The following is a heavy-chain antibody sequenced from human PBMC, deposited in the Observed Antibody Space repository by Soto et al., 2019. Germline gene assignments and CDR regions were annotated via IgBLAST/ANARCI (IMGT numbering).Heavy chain of an antibody. V-gene: IGHV3-23*01. CDR1: GFTFSSYA. Sequence: GGSLRLSCAASGFTFSSYAMSWVRQAPGKGLELVSAISGSGGSTYYADSVKGRFTISRDNSKNTLYLQMNSLRAEDTAVYYCPKNKMVSDFDYWGQGTLVTVSS. CDR3: PKNKMVSDFDY. CDR2: ISGSGGST. D-gene: IGHD2-8*01. J-gene: IGHJ4*02.